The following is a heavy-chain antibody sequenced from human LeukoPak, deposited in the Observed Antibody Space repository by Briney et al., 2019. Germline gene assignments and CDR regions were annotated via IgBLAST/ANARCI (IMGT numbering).Heavy chain of an antibody. J-gene: IGHJ4*02. Sequence: ASVKVSCKASGYTFTEYYIHWVRQAPGQGLEWMGWINPSSGGTEYAQKFQGRVTMTGDTSISTAYMELSRLRSDDTAVYYCARDRGSSWYVDYWGQGTLVTVSS. CDR1: GYTFTEYY. V-gene: IGHV1-2*02. CDR3: ARDRGSSWYVDY. D-gene: IGHD6-13*01. CDR2: INPSSGGT.